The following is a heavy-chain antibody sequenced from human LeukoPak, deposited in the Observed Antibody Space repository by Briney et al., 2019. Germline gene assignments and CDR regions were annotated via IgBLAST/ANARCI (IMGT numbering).Heavy chain of an antibody. J-gene: IGHJ4*02. D-gene: IGHD1-26*01. CDR3: ARVSGSYFSYYFDY. CDR1: GYTFTGYY. Sequence: ASVKVSCKVSGYTFTGYYMHWVRQAPGQGLEWMGWINPNSGGTNYAQKFQGRVTMTRDTSISTAYMELSRPRSDDTAVYYCARVSGSYFSYYFDYWGQGTLVTVSS. CDR2: INPNSGGT. V-gene: IGHV1-2*02.